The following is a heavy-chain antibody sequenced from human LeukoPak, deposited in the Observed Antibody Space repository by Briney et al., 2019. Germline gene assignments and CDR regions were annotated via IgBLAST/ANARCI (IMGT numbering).Heavy chain of an antibody. V-gene: IGHV4-59*01. D-gene: IGHD6-19*01. CDR3: ARDLGSGWLDY. J-gene: IGHJ4*02. CDR1: GGSISSYY. Sequence: SETLSLTCTVSGGSISSYYWSWIRQPPGKGLERIGYIYYSGSTNYNPSLKSRVTISVDTSKNQFSLKLSSVTAADTAVYYCARDLGSGWLDYWGQGTLVTVSS. CDR2: IYYSGST.